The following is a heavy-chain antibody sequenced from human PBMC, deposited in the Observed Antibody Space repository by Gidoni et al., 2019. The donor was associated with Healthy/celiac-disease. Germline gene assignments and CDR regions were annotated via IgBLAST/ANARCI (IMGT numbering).Heavy chain of an antibody. J-gene: IGHJ6*02. CDR1: GGSFSGYY. CDR3: ASMKWEGDANNQVGMDV. CDR2: INHSGST. Sequence: QVQLQQWGAGLLKPSETLSLTCAVYGGSFSGYYWSWIRQPPGKGLEWIGEINHSGSTNYNPSLKSRVTISVDTSKNQFSLKLSSVTAADTAVYYCASMKWEGDANNQVGMDVWGQGTTVTVSS. D-gene: IGHD1-26*01. V-gene: IGHV4-34*01.